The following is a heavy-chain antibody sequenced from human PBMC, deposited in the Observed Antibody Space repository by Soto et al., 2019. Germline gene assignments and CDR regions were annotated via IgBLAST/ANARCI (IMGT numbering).Heavy chain of an antibody. CDR3: ARGIQYYGDYDAWVRGYYYYMDV. Sequence: ASVKVSCKASGYTFTSYDINWVRQATGQGLEWMGWMNPNSGNTGYAQKFQGRVTMTRNTSISTAYMELSSLRSEDTAVYYCARGIQYYGDYDAWVRGYYYYMDVWGKGTTVTVSS. CDR1: GYTFTSYD. J-gene: IGHJ6*03. D-gene: IGHD4-17*01. CDR2: MNPNSGNT. V-gene: IGHV1-8*01.